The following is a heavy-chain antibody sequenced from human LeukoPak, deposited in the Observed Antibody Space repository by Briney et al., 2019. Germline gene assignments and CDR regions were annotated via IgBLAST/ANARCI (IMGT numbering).Heavy chain of an antibody. CDR1: GYTFTSYG. J-gene: IGHJ4*02. CDR2: ISAYNGNT. Sequence: ASVKVSCKASGYTFTSYGISWVRQAPGQGLEWMGWISAYNGNTNYAQKLQGRVTMTTDTSTSTAYMELRSLRSDDTAVYYCARDFVSEEWELLPGDYWGQGTLVTVSS. V-gene: IGHV1-18*01. D-gene: IGHD1-26*01. CDR3: ARDFVSEEWELLPGDY.